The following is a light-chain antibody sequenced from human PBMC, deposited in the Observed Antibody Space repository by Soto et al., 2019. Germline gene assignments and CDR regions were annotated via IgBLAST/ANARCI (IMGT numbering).Light chain of an antibody. V-gene: IGLV2-11*01. CDR1: STDVGDYNY. CDR3: CSYAGSYSYV. CDR2: DVT. Sequence: QSALTQPPSVSGSPGQTVTISCTGTSTDVGDYNYVSWYQQHPVKAPKLMLYDVTRRPSGVPDRFSGSKSGNTASLTISGLQAEDEADYHCCSYAGSYSYVFGTGTQLTVL. J-gene: IGLJ1*01.